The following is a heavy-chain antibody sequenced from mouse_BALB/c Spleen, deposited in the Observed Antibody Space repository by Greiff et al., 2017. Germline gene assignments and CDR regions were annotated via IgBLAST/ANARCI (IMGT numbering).Heavy chain of an antibody. D-gene: IGHD1-2*01. CDR1: GFTFSSYG. CDR3: ASITTASDY. Sequence: EVHLVESGGDLVKPGGSLKLSCAASGFTFSSYGMSWVRQTPDKRLEWVATISSGGSYTYYPDSVKGRFTISRDNAKNTLYLQMSSLKSEDTAMYYCASITTASDYWGQGTTLTVSS. CDR2: ISSGGSYT. J-gene: IGHJ2*01. V-gene: IGHV5-6*01.